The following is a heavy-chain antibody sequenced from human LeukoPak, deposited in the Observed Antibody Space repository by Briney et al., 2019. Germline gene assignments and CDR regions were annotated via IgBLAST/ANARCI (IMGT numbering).Heavy chain of an antibody. Sequence: GESLKISCEGSGYTFPNYWIGWVRQMPGKGLECMGVIYPGDSDTRYSPSFQGQVTISADKSIRTASPQWSSLKASDTAMYYCARLISGYAFDIWGQGTMVTVSS. CDR1: GYTFPNYW. CDR3: ARLISGYAFDI. CDR2: IYPGDSDT. V-gene: IGHV5-51*01. J-gene: IGHJ3*02. D-gene: IGHD3-16*02.